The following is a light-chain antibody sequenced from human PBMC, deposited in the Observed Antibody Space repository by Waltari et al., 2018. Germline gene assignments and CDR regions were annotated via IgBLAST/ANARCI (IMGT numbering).Light chain of an antibody. CDR3: SSYTTSRTLV. Sequence: QSALTQPASVSGSPGQSITISCTGTSSDVGHSNYVSWYQQHPDKAPKLMIYEVTKRASGFSNRLSASKSGNTASLTISGLQPEDEATYFCSSYTTSRTLVFGTGTKVTV. CDR2: EVT. J-gene: IGLJ1*01. V-gene: IGLV2-14*01. CDR1: SSDVGHSNY.